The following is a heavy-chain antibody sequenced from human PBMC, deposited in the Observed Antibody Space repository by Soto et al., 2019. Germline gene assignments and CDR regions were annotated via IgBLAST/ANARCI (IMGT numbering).Heavy chain of an antibody. Sequence: QVQLVESGGGVVQPGRSLRLSCAASGFTFSSYGMHWVRQAPGKGLEWVAVISYDGINKYDADSVKGRFTMSRDNSKNTLYLQMNSLRAGDTSVYYCVLVRGLKDFDYWGQGTLVTVSS. J-gene: IGHJ4*02. CDR3: VLVRGLKDFDY. CDR2: ISYDGINK. CDR1: GFTFSSYG. D-gene: IGHD3-10*01. V-gene: IGHV3-30*03.